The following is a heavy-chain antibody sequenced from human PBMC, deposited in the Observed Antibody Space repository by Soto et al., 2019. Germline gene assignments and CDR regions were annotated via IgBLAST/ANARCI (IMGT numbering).Heavy chain of an antibody. Sequence: QVQLVESGGGVVQPGRSLRLSCAASGFTFSSYAMHWVRQAPGKGLEWVAVISYDGSNKYYADSVKGRFTISRDNSKNTLYLQMNSLRAEDTAVYYCVSLVGATTLYGFDYWGQGTLVTVSS. CDR3: VSLVGATTLYGFDY. CDR1: GFTFSSYA. V-gene: IGHV3-30-3*01. CDR2: ISYDGSNK. J-gene: IGHJ4*02. D-gene: IGHD1-26*01.